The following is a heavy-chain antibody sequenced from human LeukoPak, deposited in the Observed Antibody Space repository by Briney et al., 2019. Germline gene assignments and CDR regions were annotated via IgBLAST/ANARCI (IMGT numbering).Heavy chain of an antibody. D-gene: IGHD1-1*01. CDR2: ITSRGEST. CDR3: AKAPNWNDGPLYYFDY. V-gene: IGHV3-23*01. Sequence: GGSLRLSCAASGFTFSIYAMSWVRQAPGKGLQWVSSITSRGESTWYVDSVKGRFTITRDNSENTLYLQMHSLRAEDTAVYYCAKAPNWNDGPLYYFDYWGQGTLVTVSS. J-gene: IGHJ4*02. CDR1: GFTFSIYA.